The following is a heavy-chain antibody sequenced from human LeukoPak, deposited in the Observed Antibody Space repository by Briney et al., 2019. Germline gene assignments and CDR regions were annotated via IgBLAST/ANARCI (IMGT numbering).Heavy chain of an antibody. CDR3: ASGPTMRGIVVVPAAIVS. Sequence: SQTLSLTCTVSGGSISSGSYYWSWIRQPAGKGLEWIGRIYTSGSTNYNPSLKSRVTISVDTSKNQFSLKLSSVTAADTAVYYCASGPTMRGIVVVPAAIVSWGQGTLVTVSS. CDR1: GGSISSGSYY. CDR2: IYTSGST. J-gene: IGHJ4*02. V-gene: IGHV4-61*02. D-gene: IGHD2-2*01.